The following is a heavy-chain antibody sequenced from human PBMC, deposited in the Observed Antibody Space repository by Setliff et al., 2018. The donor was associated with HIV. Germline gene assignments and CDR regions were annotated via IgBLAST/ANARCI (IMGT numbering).Heavy chain of an antibody. D-gene: IGHD5-18*01. CDR1: GGSMSSGYDY. CDR3: ARAGAYRRWSAFDI. V-gene: IGHV4-61*09. J-gene: IGHJ3*02. CDR2: VFSVGST. Sequence: PSETLSLTCSVSGGSMSSGYDYWTWIRQPAGKGLEWIGHVFSVGSTNYNPSLKSRVTISLDTSKNQFSLKVTSMTAADTAVYYCARAGAYRRWSAFDIWGQGTMVTVSS.